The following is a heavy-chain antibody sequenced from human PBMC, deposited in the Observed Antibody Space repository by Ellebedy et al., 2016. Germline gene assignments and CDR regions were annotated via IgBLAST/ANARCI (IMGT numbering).Heavy chain of an antibody. J-gene: IGHJ4*02. CDR3: ARVAFIAAAKYDY. CDR2: INPNSGGT. Sequence: ASVKVSCXASGYTFTGYYMHWVRQAPGQGLEWMGWINPNSGGTNYAQKFQGRVTMTRDTSISTAYMELSRLRSDDTAVYYCARVAFIAAAKYDYWGQGTLVTVSS. D-gene: IGHD6-13*01. V-gene: IGHV1-2*02. CDR1: GYTFTGYY.